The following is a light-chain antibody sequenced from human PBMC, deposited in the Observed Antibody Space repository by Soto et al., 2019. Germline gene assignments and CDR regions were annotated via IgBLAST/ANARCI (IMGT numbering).Light chain of an antibody. CDR3: CSFAGRTTLV. CDR2: EVN. J-gene: IGLJ2*01. CDR1: SSDVGSYNL. V-gene: IGLV2-23*02. Sequence: ARTQPASVSGSPGRSITISCTGTSSDVGSYNLVAWYQHQPGKVPKLMIYEVNKRSSGVSSRFTGSKSGNTASLTISGLQAEDEADYYCCSFAGRTTLVFGGGTKVTVL.